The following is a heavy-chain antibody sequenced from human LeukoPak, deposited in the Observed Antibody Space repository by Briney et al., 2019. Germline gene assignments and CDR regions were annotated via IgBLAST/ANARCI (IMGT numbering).Heavy chain of an antibody. J-gene: IGHJ4*02. V-gene: IGHV4-38-2*02. CDR2: IYQSGST. D-gene: IGHD6-13*01. CDR1: NYSISSGYY. Sequence: ASETLSLTCTVSNYSISSGYYWGWIRQPPGKGLEFIGSIYQSGSTYYNPSLESRVTISVDTCRNQFSLKLSSVTAADTAVYFCAREAEWASSWVDYWGQGTLVTVSS. CDR3: AREAEWASSWVDY.